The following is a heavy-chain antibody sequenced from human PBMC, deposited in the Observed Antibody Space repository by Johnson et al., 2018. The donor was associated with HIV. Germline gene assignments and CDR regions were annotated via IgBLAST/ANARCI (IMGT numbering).Heavy chain of an antibody. CDR1: GFTFSSYA. Sequence: VQLVESGGGLVQPGGSLRLSCAASGFTFSSYAMYWVRQAPGKGLEHVSAISGNGGSTYYANSVKGRFTISRDNFKNTLYLQMGSLRVEDTAVYYCVKDLYCTGGSCRTDAFDVWGQGTTVTASS. V-gene: IGHV3-64*01. CDR3: VKDLYCTGGSCRTDAFDV. J-gene: IGHJ3*01. D-gene: IGHD2-8*02. CDR2: ISGNGGST.